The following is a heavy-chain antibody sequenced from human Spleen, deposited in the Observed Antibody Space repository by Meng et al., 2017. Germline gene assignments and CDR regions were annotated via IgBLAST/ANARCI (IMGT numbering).Heavy chain of an antibody. CDR3: ASWIYSCGWQ. CDR2: IYHGGDT. J-gene: IGHJ4*02. D-gene: IGHD6-19*01. CDR1: GCSISSIDW. Sequence: VHVAELGPGLSQPSGILSSTCCVSGCSISSIDWWSWVRQPPGKGLEWIGEIYHGGDTNYNPFLKSRVTIAIDRSKNQFSLKLSSVTAADTAVYYCASWIYSCGWQWGQGTLVTVSS. V-gene: IGHV4-4*02.